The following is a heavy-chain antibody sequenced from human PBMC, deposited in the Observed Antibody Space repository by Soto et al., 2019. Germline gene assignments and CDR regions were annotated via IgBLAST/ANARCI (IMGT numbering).Heavy chain of an antibody. Sequence: GGSLRLSCAASGFTFGDYGMSWVRQAPGKGLEWVSGINWNGGSTGYVDSVKGRFTISRDNAKNSLYLQMNSLRAEDSDLYYCARERGYSSSSLFDYWGQGTLVTVSS. CDR1: GFTFGDYG. J-gene: IGHJ4*02. CDR2: INWNGGST. V-gene: IGHV3-20*04. D-gene: IGHD6-6*01. CDR3: ARERGYSSSSLFDY.